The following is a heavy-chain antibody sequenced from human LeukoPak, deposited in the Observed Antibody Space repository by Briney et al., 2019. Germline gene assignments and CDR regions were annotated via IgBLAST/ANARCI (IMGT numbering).Heavy chain of an antibody. CDR1: GYTFTSYG. J-gene: IGHJ1*01. CDR3: ARGGFPNYYDSSGHAEYFQH. CDR2: ISAYNGNT. V-gene: IGHV1-18*01. D-gene: IGHD3-22*01. Sequence: ASVTVSFTASGYTFTSYGISWVRQAPGQGLEWMGWISAYNGNTNYSQKLQGRVTMTTDTSTSTAYMELRSLRSDDTAVYYCARGGFPNYYDSSGHAEYFQHWGQGTLVTVSS.